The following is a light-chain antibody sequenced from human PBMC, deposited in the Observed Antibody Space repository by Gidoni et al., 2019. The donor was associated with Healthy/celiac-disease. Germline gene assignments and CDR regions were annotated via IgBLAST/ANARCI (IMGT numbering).Light chain of an antibody. J-gene: IGLJ2*01. Sequence: SYVLTQPPSVSVAPGQTARITCGGNNIGSKSEHWYQQKPGQAPVLVVYDESDRPSGIPERFSGSNSGNTATLTISRVEAGDEADYYCQVWDSSSDHVVFGGGTKLTVL. CDR2: DES. CDR1: NIGSKS. CDR3: QVWDSSSDHVV. V-gene: IGLV3-21*02.